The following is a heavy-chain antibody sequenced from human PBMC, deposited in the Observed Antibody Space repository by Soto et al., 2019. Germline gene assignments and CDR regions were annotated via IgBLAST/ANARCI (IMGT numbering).Heavy chain of an antibody. CDR3: ATIAVGPPPP. Sequence: EAQLAESGGTLVKPGGSLRLSCVASGFVFNGAWMNWVRQAPGAGLEWVGRIKRGSNVEATDYAAPVKGRFTISRDDSKNTFYLKMKSLKTEDTAVYFCATIAVGPPPPWGQGTLVTVSS. CDR1: GFVFNGAW. CDR2: IKRGSNVEAT. J-gene: IGHJ5*02. D-gene: IGHD2-21*01. V-gene: IGHV3-15*07.